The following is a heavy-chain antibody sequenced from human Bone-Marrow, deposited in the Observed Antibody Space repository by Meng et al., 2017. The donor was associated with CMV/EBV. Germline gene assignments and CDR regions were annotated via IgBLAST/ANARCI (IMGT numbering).Heavy chain of an antibody. V-gene: IGHV4-34*01. CDR3: ARERTYYYGSRSYGYNWFDP. J-gene: IGHJ5*01. CDR2: INHSGST. Sequence: SQTLSLTCAVDGGSFSGYYWSWIRQPPGKGLEWIGEINHSGSTNYNPSLKSRATISVDTSKNQFSLKLRSVTAADTAVYYFARERTYYYGSRSYGYNWFDPWGQGTLVTVSS. D-gene: IGHD3-10*01. CDR1: GGSFSGYY.